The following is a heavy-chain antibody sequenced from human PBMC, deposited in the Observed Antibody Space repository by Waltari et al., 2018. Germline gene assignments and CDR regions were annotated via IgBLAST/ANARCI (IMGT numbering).Heavy chain of an antibody. Sequence: QVQLVQSGAEVKKPGASVKVSCKVSGYTLTELSMHWVRQAPGTGLEWMGGFDPEDGETIYAQKFQGRVTMTEDTSTDTAYMELSSLRSEDTAVYYCATKEGISSGKTEGYYYYGMDVWGQGTTVTVSS. V-gene: IGHV1-24*01. CDR1: GYTLTELS. D-gene: IGHD6-19*01. CDR3: ATKEGISSGKTEGYYYYGMDV. J-gene: IGHJ6*02. CDR2: FDPEDGET.